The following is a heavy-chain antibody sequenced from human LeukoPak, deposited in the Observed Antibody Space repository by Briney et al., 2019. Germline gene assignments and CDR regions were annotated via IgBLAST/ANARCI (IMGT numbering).Heavy chain of an antibody. CDR3: ARDRSQYYDILTGINWFDP. CDR1: GFTFSDYY. Sequence: PGGSLRLSCAASGFTFSDYYMSWIRQAPGKGLEWVSYISSSGSTIYYADSVKGRFTISRDNAKNSLYLQMNSLRAEDRAVYYCARDRSQYYDILTGINWFDPWGQGTLFTVSS. V-gene: IGHV3-11*04. J-gene: IGHJ5*02. CDR2: ISSSGSTI. D-gene: IGHD3-9*01.